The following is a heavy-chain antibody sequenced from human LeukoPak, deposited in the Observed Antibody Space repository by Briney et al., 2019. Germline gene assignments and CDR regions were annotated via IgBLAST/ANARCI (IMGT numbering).Heavy chain of an antibody. Sequence: SETLSLTCAVSGYSISSGYYWGWIRQPPGKGLEWIGSIYHSGSTYYNPSLKSRVTISVDTSKNQFSLKLSSVTAADTAVYYCASSQQLLALGDYWGQGTLVTVSS. CDR3: ASSQQLLALGDY. CDR2: IYHSGST. D-gene: IGHD2-2*01. J-gene: IGHJ4*02. CDR1: GYSISSGYY. V-gene: IGHV4-38-2*01.